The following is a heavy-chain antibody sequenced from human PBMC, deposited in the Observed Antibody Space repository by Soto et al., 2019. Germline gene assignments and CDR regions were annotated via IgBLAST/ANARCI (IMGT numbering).Heavy chain of an antibody. D-gene: IGHD6-25*01. J-gene: IGHJ1*01. CDR1: GGTFSNFA. V-gene: IGHV1-69*01. Sequence: QVQLVQSGAEVKKPGSSVKVSCKAPGGTFSNFAISWVRQAPGQGLEWMGGFIPIFGKINYAQRFQGSLTIRADESTSTAYMELRRLRSDDTAVYSCARFGQRVIHWCQCTVVTVSS. CDR3: ARFGQRVIH. CDR2: FIPIFGKI.